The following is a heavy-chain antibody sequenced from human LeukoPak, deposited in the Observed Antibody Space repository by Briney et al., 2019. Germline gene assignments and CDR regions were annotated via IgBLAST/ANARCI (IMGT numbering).Heavy chain of an antibody. Sequence: MTSETLSLTCTVSGGSISSHYWSWIRQPPGKGLEWIGYIYYSGSTNYNPSLKSRVTISVDTSKNQFSLKLSSVTAADTAVYYCATRSSGWQFDYWGQGTLVTVSS. CDR2: IYYSGST. CDR1: GGSISSHY. CDR3: ATRSSGWQFDY. D-gene: IGHD6-19*01. V-gene: IGHV4-59*08. J-gene: IGHJ4*02.